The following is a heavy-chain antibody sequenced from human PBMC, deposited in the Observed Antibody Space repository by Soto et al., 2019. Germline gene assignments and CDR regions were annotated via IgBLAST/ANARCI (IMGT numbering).Heavy chain of an antibody. D-gene: IGHD3-16*01. CDR1: GFGFNGDD. CDR2: ISTAGDT. CDR3: ARGGDRFDGMDV. J-gene: IGHJ6*02. Sequence: RSRRLSWAASGFGFNGDDMHWVRQAPGKNLEWVAAISTAGDTYYLGSVKGRFTISREDAKNSLSLQMNSLRVGDTAVYYCARGGDRFDGMDVWGQGT. V-gene: IGHV3-13*01.